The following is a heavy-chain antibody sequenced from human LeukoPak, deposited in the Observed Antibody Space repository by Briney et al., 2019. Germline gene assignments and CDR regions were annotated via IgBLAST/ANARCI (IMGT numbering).Heavy chain of an antibody. J-gene: IGHJ3*02. CDR1: GDSVSSNSAA. V-gene: IGHV6-1*01. D-gene: IGHD6-19*01. CDR2: TYYRSKWSI. CDR3: ARTRDITVTGTVAFDI. Sequence: SQTLSLTCAISGDSVSSNSAAWNWIRQSPSRGLEWLGRTYYRSKWSIGYAVSVKSRITITPDTSKNQFSLHLNSVTPEDTAVYYCARTRDITVTGTVAFDIWGQGTMVTVSS.